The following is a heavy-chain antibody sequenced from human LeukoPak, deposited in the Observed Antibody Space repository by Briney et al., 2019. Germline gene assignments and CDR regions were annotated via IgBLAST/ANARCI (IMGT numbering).Heavy chain of an antibody. V-gene: IGHV6-1*01. CDR1: GDIVSSNSAT. D-gene: IGHD2-21*02. Sequence: SQTLSLTCAISGDIVSSNSATWNWLRQSPSRGLEWLGRTYYRSKWYNDYAISVKSRLTINPDTSKNQFSLQLNSVTPEDTAVYYCARAGGDSWYFDYWGQGTLVTVSS. J-gene: IGHJ4*02. CDR2: TYYRSKWYN. CDR3: ARAGGDSWYFDY.